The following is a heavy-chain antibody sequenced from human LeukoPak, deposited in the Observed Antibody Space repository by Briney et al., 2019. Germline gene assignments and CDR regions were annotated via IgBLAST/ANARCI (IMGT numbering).Heavy chain of an antibody. J-gene: IGHJ4*02. CDR1: GFTFSDHY. CDR3: TKTNGGYLYFAY. V-gene: IGHV3-72*01. D-gene: IGHD4-23*01. CDR2: TRNKANSYTT. Sequence: GGSLRLSCAASGFTFSDHYMDWVRQAPGRGLEWVGRTRNKANSYTTEYAASVKGRFTISRDDSENSLFLQMNSLRTEDTAMYYCTKTNGGYLYFAYWGQGTLVTVAS.